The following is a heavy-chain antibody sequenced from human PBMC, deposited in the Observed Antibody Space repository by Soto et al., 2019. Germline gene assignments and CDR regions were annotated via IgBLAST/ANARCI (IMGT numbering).Heavy chain of an antibody. J-gene: IGHJ4*02. D-gene: IGHD3-16*01. CDR3: ARRWGANFDY. V-gene: IGHV4-59*01. Sequence: QVQLQESGPGLVKPSETLSLTCTVSGGSISSYYWSWIRQPPGKGLEWIGYIYYSGSTNYNPSLXGXVXIXXDTSKNQFSLKLSSVTAADTAVYYCARRWGANFDYWGQGTLVTVSS. CDR1: GGSISSYY. CDR2: IYYSGST.